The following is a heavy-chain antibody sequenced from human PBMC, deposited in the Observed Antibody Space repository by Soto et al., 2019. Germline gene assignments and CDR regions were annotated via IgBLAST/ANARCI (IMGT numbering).Heavy chain of an antibody. J-gene: IGHJ5*02. V-gene: IGHV3-48*03. CDR2: ISSSGSTI. D-gene: IGHD3-9*01. Sequence: PGGSLRLSCAASGFTFSSYEMNWVRQAPGKGLEWVSYISSSGSTIYYADSVKGRFTISRDNAKNSLYLQMNSLRAEDTAVYYCARDRYYDILTGWYNWFDPWGQGTLVTVSS. CDR3: ARDRYYDILTGWYNWFDP. CDR1: GFTFSSYE.